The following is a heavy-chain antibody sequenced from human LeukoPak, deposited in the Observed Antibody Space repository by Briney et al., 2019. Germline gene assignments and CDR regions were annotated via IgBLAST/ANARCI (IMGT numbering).Heavy chain of an antibody. V-gene: IGHV3-30-3*01. Sequence: RSLRLSCAASGFTFSSYAIHWVRQAPGKGLEWVAVISYDGSTKYYADSVKGRFTISRDNSKNTLYLQMNSLRAEDTAVYYCAREPGGSYPPRFDYWGQGTLVTVSS. D-gene: IGHD1-26*01. CDR3: AREPGGSYPPRFDY. CDR1: GFTFSSYA. J-gene: IGHJ4*02. CDR2: ISYDGSTK.